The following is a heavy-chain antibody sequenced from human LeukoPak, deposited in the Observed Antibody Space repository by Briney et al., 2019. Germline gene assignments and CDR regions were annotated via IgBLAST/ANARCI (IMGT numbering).Heavy chain of an antibody. Sequence: TSETLSLTCTVSGGSISSYYWSWIRQPPGKGLEWIGYIYYSGSTNYNPSLKSRVTISVDTSKNQFSLKLSSVTAADTAVYYCATGLQGGVSSGWPTNFDHWGQGTLVTVSS. CDR3: ATGLQGGVSSGWPTNFDH. D-gene: IGHD6-19*01. V-gene: IGHV4-59*08. CDR1: GGSISSYY. J-gene: IGHJ4*02. CDR2: IYYSGST.